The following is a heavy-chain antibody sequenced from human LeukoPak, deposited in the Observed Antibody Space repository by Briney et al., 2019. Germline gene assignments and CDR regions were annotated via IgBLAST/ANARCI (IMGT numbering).Heavy chain of an antibody. CDR2: TYTSGST. J-gene: IGHJ5*02. CDR3: ARDIYCSSTSCRNWFDP. Sequence: SETLSLTCTVSGGSISSYYWSWIRQPAGKGLEWIGRTYTSGSTNYNPSLKSRVTMSVDTSKNQFSLKLSSVTAADTAVYYCARDIYCSSTSCRNWFDPWGQGTLVTVSS. V-gene: IGHV4-4*07. CDR1: GGSISSYY. D-gene: IGHD2-2*01.